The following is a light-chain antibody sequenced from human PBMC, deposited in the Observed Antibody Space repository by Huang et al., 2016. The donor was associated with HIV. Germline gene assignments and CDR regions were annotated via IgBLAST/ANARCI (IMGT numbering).Light chain of an antibody. CDR3: QQYFTTPQT. CDR1: RNLFYTPKNKHY. CDR2: GAS. Sequence: VMIQSPASLAVSLGERATINCKSSRNLFYTPKNKHYVAWYQQKPGQPPKLRFYGASTRESGVPDRFSGGGSGTDFTLTIRSLQAEDVAVYYCQQYFTTPQTFGQGTRVEIK. J-gene: IGKJ2*01. V-gene: IGKV4-1*01.